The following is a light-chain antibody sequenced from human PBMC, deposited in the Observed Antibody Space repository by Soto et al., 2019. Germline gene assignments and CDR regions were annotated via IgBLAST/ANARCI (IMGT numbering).Light chain of an antibody. Sequence: DIQMTQSPSTLSASVGDRVTITCRASQSISSWLAWYQQKSGKAPKLLIYKASSLESGVPSRFSGSGSGTEFILTISSLQPDDFATYYCHQYNSYPLTFGGGTKVEIK. CDR3: HQYNSYPLT. J-gene: IGKJ4*01. CDR2: KAS. V-gene: IGKV1-5*03. CDR1: QSISSW.